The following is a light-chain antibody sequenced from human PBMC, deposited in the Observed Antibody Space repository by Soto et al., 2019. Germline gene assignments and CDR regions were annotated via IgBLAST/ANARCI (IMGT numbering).Light chain of an antibody. J-gene: IGKJ4*01. CDR1: QSVSSSF. Sequence: EIVLTQSPGTLSLSPGERATLSCRARQSVSSSFLAWYQQKPGQAPRLLIYGASSRATGIPDRFSGSGSGTDFTLTISRLEPEDFAVYYCQQYDNSPLTFGGGTNVEIK. CDR3: QQYDNSPLT. CDR2: GAS. V-gene: IGKV3-20*01.